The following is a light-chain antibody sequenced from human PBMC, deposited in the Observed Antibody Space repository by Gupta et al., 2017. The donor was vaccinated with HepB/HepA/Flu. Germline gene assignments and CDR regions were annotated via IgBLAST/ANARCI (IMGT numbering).Light chain of an antibody. CDR3: HQSDSLPWT. V-gene: IGKV1-39*01. CDR2: TAS. J-gene: IGKJ1*01. Sequence: DIQMTQSPSSLSASVGDRVTITCRASQSISSYLNWSQQKPGKAPTLLIYTASSLPRGLPPRISGSGSATDFTLTINTLQPDNFATHKGHQSDSLPWTSGQRTKVEIK. CDR1: QSISSY.